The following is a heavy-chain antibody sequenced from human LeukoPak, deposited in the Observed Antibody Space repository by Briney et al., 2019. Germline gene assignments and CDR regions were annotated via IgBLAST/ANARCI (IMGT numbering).Heavy chain of an antibody. CDR3: ARHCRRSSTNCYRWFAP. J-gene: IGHJ5*02. Sequence: PSETLSLTCTVSGGSISSSSFYWGWIRQPPGKGMEWIVSIYYSGSTYYNPSLKSRVTISVYTSKNKFSLKLSSVTAAATSVYYCARHCRRSSTNCYRWFAPWGQGTLVTVSS. CDR2: IYYSGST. D-gene: IGHD2-2*01. CDR1: GGSISSSSFY. V-gene: IGHV4-39*01.